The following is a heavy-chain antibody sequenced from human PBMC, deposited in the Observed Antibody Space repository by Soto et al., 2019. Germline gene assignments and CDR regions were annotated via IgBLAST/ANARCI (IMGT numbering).Heavy chain of an antibody. D-gene: IGHD1-26*01. J-gene: IGHJ4*02. V-gene: IGHV1-2*04. CDR3: ATQRSEWELSFDY. CDR2: INPNSGGT. CDR1: GYTFTGYY. Sequence: QVQLVQSGDEVKKPGASVKVSCKASGYTFTGYYMHWVRQAPGQGLEWMGWINPNSGGTNYAQKFQGWVTMTRDTSISTAYMELSRLRSDDTAVYYCATQRSEWELSFDYWGQGTLVTVSS.